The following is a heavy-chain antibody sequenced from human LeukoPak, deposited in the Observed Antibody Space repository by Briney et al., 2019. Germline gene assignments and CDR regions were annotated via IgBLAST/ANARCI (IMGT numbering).Heavy chain of an antibody. J-gene: IGHJ6*02. CDR3: ARRPYSDTSGRLSDV. CDR1: GFAFSSYN. CDR2: IGSIGSPT. D-gene: IGHD3-22*01. Sequence: QAGGSLRLSCAASGFAFSSYNMNWVRQAPGKGLEWISYIGSIGSPTHYADSVGGRFTISRDNAKNSLYLQMNSLRDEDTAVYFCARRPYSDTSGRLSDVWGQRTTVTVSS. V-gene: IGHV3-48*02.